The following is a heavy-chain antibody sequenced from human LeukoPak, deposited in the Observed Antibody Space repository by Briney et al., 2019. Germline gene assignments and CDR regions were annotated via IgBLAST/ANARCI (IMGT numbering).Heavy chain of an antibody. CDR2: ISRGSSTI. Sequence: GGSLRLSCATSGFTFSSYSMTWVRQAPGKGLEWVSYISRGSSTIYYADSVKGRFTISRDNAKNSLYLQMNSLRDEDTAVYYCARDHYGSGTDVWFDPWGQGTLVTVSS. D-gene: IGHD3-10*01. J-gene: IGHJ5*02. CDR3: ARDHYGSGTDVWFDP. V-gene: IGHV3-48*02. CDR1: GFTFSSYS.